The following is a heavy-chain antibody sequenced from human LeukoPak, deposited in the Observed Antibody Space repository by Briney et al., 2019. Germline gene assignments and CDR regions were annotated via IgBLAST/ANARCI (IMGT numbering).Heavy chain of an antibody. V-gene: IGHV3-7*01. D-gene: IGHD5-12*01. CDR3: ARESTDIVATMSFDY. Sequence: PGGSLRLSCAASGFTFSSYWMSWVRQAPGKGLEGVANIKQDGSEKYYVDSVKGRFTISRDNAKNSLYLQMNSLRAEDTAVYYCARESTDIVATMSFDYWGQGTLVTVSS. J-gene: IGHJ4*02. CDR1: GFTFSSYW. CDR2: IKQDGSEK.